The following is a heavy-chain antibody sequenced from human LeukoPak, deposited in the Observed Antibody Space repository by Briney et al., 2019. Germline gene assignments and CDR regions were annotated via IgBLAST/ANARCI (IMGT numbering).Heavy chain of an antibody. CDR2: ISAYNGNT. V-gene: IGHV1-18*01. Sequence: ASVKVSCKASGYTFTSNGISWVRQAPGQGLEWMGWISAYNGNTKYAQNLQGRVTMTTDTSTSTVYMELSSLRSDDTAVYFCASAPRYSSSWPNNWFDPWGQGTLVTVSS. D-gene: IGHD6-13*01. CDR3: ASAPRYSSSWPNNWFDP. J-gene: IGHJ5*02. CDR1: GYTFTSNG.